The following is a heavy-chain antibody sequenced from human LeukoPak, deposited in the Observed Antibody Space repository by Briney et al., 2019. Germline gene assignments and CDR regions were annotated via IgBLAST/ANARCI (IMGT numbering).Heavy chain of an antibody. CDR2: IRGSAGST. Sequence: PGGSLRLSCAASGFAFSSYAISSVRQAPGKGLEWVSAIRGSAGSTYYADSVKGRFTISRDNSNNTLNLQLKRLRAGDTAVYCCAKVPNLVVVVAAPQWGEGPLVTVSS. CDR3: AKVPNLVVVVAAPQ. CDR1: GFAFSSYA. D-gene: IGHD2-15*01. J-gene: IGHJ4*02. V-gene: IGHV3-23*01.